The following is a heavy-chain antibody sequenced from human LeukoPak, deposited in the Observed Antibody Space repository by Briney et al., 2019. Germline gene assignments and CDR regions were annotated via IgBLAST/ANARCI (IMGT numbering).Heavy chain of an antibody. CDR3: VREEGGTATLDY. J-gene: IGHJ4*02. CDR2: INIGGTNT. Sequence: GGSLRLSCAASGFTFNDYYMSWIRQAPGKGLEWLSYINIGGTNTHYADSVKGRFTISRDNAKKSLYLQMNSLRAEDTAVYYCVREEGGTATLDYWGQGTLVTVSS. D-gene: IGHD1-26*01. CDR1: GFTFNDYY. V-gene: IGHV3-11*01.